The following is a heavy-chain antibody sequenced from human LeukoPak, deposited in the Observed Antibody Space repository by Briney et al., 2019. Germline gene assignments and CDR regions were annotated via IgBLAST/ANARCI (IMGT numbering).Heavy chain of an antibody. CDR3: ARTFYSSGWHRSDS. CDR2: ISAYSGDT. V-gene: IGHV1-18*01. Sequence: GASVKVSCTASGYTFTNYGISWVRQAPGQGLECMGWISAYSGDTKYAQNLQGRVTMTTDTSTSTAYMELRSLRSDDTAVYYCARTFYSSGWHRSDSWGQGTLVTVSS. J-gene: IGHJ4*02. CDR1: GYTFTNYG. D-gene: IGHD6-19*01.